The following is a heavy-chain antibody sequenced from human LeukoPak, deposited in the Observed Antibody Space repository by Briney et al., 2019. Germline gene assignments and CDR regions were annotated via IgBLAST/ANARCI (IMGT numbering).Heavy chain of an antibody. V-gene: IGHV4-4*07. CDR3: AREILVPGVNLVNWFDS. Sequence: PSETLSLTCTVSGGSIIDYYWNWIRQSAGKGLEYIGRISGGGATSYNPSLQSRITMSVDTSKNQFSLHLTSVTAADTAIYYCAREILVPGVNLVNWFDSWGQGFLVTVSS. J-gene: IGHJ5*01. D-gene: IGHD3-10*01. CDR2: ISGGGAT. CDR1: GGSIIDYY.